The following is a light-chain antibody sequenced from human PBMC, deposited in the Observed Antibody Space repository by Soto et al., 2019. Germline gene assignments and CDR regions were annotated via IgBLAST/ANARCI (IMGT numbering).Light chain of an antibody. V-gene: IGKV1-33*01. CDR1: HDIRDH. CDR2: DAS. Sequence: IHMTQSPSSLSAALGDRVTLTFQASHDIRDHLNWYQQKPGKPPKLLIYDASNLQTGVPSRFSGSGSETDFTLTISRLEPEDFAVYYCQRYGTSLTWTFGQGTKVDIK. CDR3: QRYGTSLTWT. J-gene: IGKJ1*01.